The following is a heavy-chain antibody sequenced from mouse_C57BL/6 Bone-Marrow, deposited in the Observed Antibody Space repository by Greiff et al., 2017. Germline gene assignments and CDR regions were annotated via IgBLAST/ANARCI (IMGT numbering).Heavy chain of an antibody. CDR3: ARCSYYGSSDGFAD. Sequence: QVQLQQPGAELVKPGASVKLSCKASGYTFTSYWMHWVKQRPGQGLEWIGMIHPNSGSTNYNEKFKSKATLTVDKSSSTAYMQLSSLTSEDSAVYYCARCSYYGSSDGFADWGQGTRGTVSA. V-gene: IGHV1-64*01. CDR1: GYTFTSYW. CDR2: IHPNSGST. D-gene: IGHD1-1*01. J-gene: IGHJ3*01.